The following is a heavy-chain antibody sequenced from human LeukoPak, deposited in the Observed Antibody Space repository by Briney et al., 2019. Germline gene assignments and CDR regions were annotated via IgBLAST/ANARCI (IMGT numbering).Heavy chain of an antibody. V-gene: IGHV1-46*01. CDR1: GYIFTSYY. D-gene: IGHD6-13*01. CDR3: ARSGITASGTPTDY. Sequence: ASVKVSCKASGYIFTSYYMHWVRQAPGQGXEWMGIINPSAGSTSYTQKFQGRVTMTRDTSTSTVYMELSSLRSEDTAVYFCARSGITASGTPTDYWGQGTLVTVSS. J-gene: IGHJ4*02. CDR2: INPSAGST.